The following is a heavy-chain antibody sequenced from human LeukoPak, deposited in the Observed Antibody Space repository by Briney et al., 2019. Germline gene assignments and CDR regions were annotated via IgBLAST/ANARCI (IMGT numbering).Heavy chain of an antibody. CDR1: GGSISSYY. CDR3: ARDDLQRLGAFYMDV. V-gene: IGHV4-4*07. D-gene: IGHD3-16*01. CDR2: IYNNASP. J-gene: IGHJ6*03. Sequence: SETLSLTCTVSGGSISSYYWSWIRQPPGKGLEWIGRIYNNASPNYNPSLKSRVTISLDTSKSQLSLKLTSVTAADTAVYYCARDDLQRLGAFYMDVWGNGTTVTIS.